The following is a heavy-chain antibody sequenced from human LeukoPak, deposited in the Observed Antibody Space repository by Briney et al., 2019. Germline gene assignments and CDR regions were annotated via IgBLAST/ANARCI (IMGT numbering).Heavy chain of an antibody. V-gene: IGHV4-4*02. CDR1: GGSISSSNW. CDR2: IYHSGST. CDR3: ARGFMADLGYCSGGSCRPYDY. J-gene: IGHJ4*02. D-gene: IGHD2-15*01. Sequence: PSETLSLTCAVSGGSISSSNWWSWVRQPPGKGLEWIGEIYHSGSTNYNPSLKSRVTISVDTSKNQFSLKLSSVTAADTAVYYCARGFMADLGYCSGGSCRPYDYWGQGTLVTVSS.